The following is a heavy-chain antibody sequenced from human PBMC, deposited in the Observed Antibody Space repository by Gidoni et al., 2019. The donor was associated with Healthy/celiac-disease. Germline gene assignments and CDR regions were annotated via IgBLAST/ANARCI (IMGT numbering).Heavy chain of an antibody. Sequence: QVQLQESGPGLVKPSETLSLTCTVSGGSLSSYYWSWIRQPPGKGLEWIGYIYYSGSTNYNPSLKSRVTISVDTSKNQFSLKLSSVTAADTAVYYCARELSDSSSWYKHWYFDLWGRGTLVTVSS. CDR2: IYYSGST. V-gene: IGHV4-59*01. D-gene: IGHD6-13*01. CDR1: GGSLSSYY. CDR3: ARELSDSSSWYKHWYFDL. J-gene: IGHJ2*01.